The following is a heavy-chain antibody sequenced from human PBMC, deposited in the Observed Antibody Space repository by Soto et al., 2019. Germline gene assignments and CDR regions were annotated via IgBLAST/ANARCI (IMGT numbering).Heavy chain of an antibody. V-gene: IGHV4-34*01. CDR3: ARDSSRNWFDP. Sequence: PSETLSLTCAVHGGSFSGYYWSWIRQPPGKGLEWIGEINHSGSTNYNPSLKSRVTISVDTSKNQFSLKLSSVTAADTAVYYCARDSSRNWFDPWGQGTLVTVSS. CDR2: INHSGST. D-gene: IGHD6-13*01. J-gene: IGHJ5*02. CDR1: GGSFSGYY.